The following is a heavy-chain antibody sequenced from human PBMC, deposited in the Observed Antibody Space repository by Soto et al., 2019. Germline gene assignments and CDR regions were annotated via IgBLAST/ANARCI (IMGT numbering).Heavy chain of an antibody. Sequence: ASVKVSCKASGGTFSSYAISWVRQAPGQGLEWMGGIIPIFGTANYAQKFQGRVTITGDTSTSTAYMELSSLRSEDTAVYYCATDIGGIAVAGTRDRLLGYGMDVWGQGTTVTVSS. CDR1: GGTFSSYA. D-gene: IGHD6-19*01. CDR3: ATDIGGIAVAGTRDRLLGYGMDV. J-gene: IGHJ6*02. CDR2: IIPIFGTA. V-gene: IGHV1-69*06.